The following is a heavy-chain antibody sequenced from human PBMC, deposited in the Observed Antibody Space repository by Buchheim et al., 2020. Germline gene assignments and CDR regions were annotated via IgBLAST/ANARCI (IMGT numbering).Heavy chain of an antibody. Sequence: EVQLLESGGGLVQPGGSLRLSCAASGFTFSSYAMSWVRQAPGKGLEWVSAISGSGGSTYYADSVKGRFTISRDNSKNTLYLQMNSLRAEDTAVYYCARDDYGDYVSYYYYDMDVWGQGTT. CDR2: ISGSGGST. V-gene: IGHV3-23*01. D-gene: IGHD4-17*01. CDR3: ARDDYGDYVSYYYYDMDV. J-gene: IGHJ6*02. CDR1: GFTFSSYA.